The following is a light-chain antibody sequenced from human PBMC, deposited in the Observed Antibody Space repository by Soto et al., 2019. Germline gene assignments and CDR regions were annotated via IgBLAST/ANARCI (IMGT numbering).Light chain of an antibody. CDR2: GAS. CDR1: QTVPSR. Sequence: EIVLTQSPATLSVSPGEGVTLSCRASQTVPSRIAWYQQKPGQAPRLLIYGASTRATGVPDRFSGTGSGTEFTLTISGLQPDDYASYFCLQYDSYPYSFGQGTKVDIK. J-gene: IGKJ2*01. CDR3: LQYDSYPYS. V-gene: IGKV3-15*01.